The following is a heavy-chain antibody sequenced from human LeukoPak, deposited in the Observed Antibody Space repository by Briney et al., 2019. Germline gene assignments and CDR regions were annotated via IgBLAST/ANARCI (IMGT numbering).Heavy chain of an antibody. D-gene: IGHD5-18*01. CDR3: AHRGYSYGNYYFDY. Sequence: SGPTLVNPTQTLTLTCTFSGFSLTTGGWAVGWIRQPPGMALEWLALIYWDDDRRYTPSLKSRLTITKDTSKNQVVLTMTNMDPVDTATYYCAHRGYSYGNYYFDYWGQGTLVTVSS. CDR2: IYWDDDR. V-gene: IGHV2-5*02. J-gene: IGHJ4*02. CDR1: GFSLTTGGWA.